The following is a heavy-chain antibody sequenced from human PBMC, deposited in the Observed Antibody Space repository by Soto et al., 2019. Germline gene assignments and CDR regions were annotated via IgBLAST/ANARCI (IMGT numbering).Heavy chain of an antibody. J-gene: IGHJ4*02. CDR1: GDSIRDYY. D-gene: IGHD4-17*01. CDR3: AREGTMVTTLGDFDY. CDR2: IYYTGTT. V-gene: IGHV4-59*12. Sequence: SETLSLTCTVSGDSIRDYYWGWIRQSPGKGLEWIGYIYYTGTTKYNPSLKSRVTISVDSSKNQFSLKLDSVTAEDTAVYYCAREGTMVTTLGDFDYWGQGTLVTVSS.